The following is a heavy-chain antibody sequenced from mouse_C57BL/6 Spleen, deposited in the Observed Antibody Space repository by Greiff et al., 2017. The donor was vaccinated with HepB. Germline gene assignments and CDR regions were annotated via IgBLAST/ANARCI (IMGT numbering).Heavy chain of an antibody. CDR3: AREGDEKRYFDV. CDR1: GYTFTSYW. Sequence: QVQLKQPGAELVMPGASVKLSCKASGYTFTSYWMHWVKQRPGQGLEWIGEIDPSDSYTNYNQKFKGKSTLTVDKSSSTAYMQLSSLTSEDSAVYYCAREGDEKRYFDVWGTGTTVTVSS. CDR2: IDPSDSYT. V-gene: IGHV1-69*01. J-gene: IGHJ1*03.